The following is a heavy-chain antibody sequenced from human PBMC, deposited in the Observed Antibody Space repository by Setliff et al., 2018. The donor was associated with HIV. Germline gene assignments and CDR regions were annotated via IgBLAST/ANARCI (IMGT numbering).Heavy chain of an antibody. D-gene: IGHD6-13*01. CDR1: GYSISSGYC. J-gene: IGHJ5*02. CDR2: IYHSGNT. Sequence: KSSETLSLTCAVSGYSISSGYCWGWIRQPPGKGLEWIGTIYHSGNTYYNPSLKSRVTMSVDTSKNQFSLKLSSVTAADTGVYYCARLGGSSGWYRIDSWGQGTLVTVSS. CDR3: ARLGGSSGWYRIDS. V-gene: IGHV4-38-2*01.